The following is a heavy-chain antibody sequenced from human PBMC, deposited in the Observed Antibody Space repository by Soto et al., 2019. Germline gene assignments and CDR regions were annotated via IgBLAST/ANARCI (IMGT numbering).Heavy chain of an antibody. CDR2: ISSSSNYI. J-gene: IGHJ6*02. Sequence: EVQLVESGGGLVKPGGSLRLSCAASGFTFSFYSMNWVRQAPGKGLEWVSSISSSSNYIYYADSVKGRFTISRDNAKNSLYLQMNSLRAEDTAVYYCAVGYCSSPSCRNGMDVWGQGTTVTVSS. CDR3: AVGYCSSPSCRNGMDV. V-gene: IGHV3-21*01. CDR1: GFTFSFYS. D-gene: IGHD2-2*03.